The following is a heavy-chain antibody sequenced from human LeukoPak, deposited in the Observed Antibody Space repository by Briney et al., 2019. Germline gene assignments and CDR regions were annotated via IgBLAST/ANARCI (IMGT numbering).Heavy chain of an antibody. V-gene: IGHV4-59*01. CDR1: GDSISSYY. D-gene: IGHD6-13*01. CDR3: AARIAAAGTSYFDY. Sequence: SETLSLTCSVSGDSISSYYWSWIRQPPGKGLEWIGYIHYSGSTNYNPSLKSRVTILLDTSKNQFSLELSSVTAADTAVYYCAARIAAAGTSYFDYWGQGTLVTVSS. J-gene: IGHJ4*02. CDR2: IHYSGST.